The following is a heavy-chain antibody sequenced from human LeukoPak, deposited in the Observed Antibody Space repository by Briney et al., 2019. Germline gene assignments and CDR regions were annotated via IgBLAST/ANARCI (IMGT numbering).Heavy chain of an antibody. CDR2: IGFSGNI. V-gene: IGHV4-4*09. D-gene: IGHD3/OR15-3a*01. CDR1: GNSITTYS. CDR3: ARLDCVVDGCYNY. J-gene: IGHJ4*02. Sequence: PSETLSFTCFVSGNSITTYSWSWIRQPPGKGLEWMGSIGFSGNINYNPSIKSRVTTSIETSRKKVSLKLRSVTAADTAVYYCARLDCVVDGCYNYCARGSLVAVSS.